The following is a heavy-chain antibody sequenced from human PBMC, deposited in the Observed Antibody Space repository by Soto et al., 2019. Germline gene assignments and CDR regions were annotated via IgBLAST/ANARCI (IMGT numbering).Heavy chain of an antibody. CDR1: GGYISTYY. CDR3: ARTPGWYFDV. V-gene: IGHV4-4*07. J-gene: IGHJ4*02. CDR2: IHASGNT. Sequence: SETLSLTCKVSGGYISTYYWSWIRQPAGKGLEWIGRIHASGNTDYNPSLKSRVTMSVDTSKNQFSLRLTSLTAADTAVYYCARTPGWYFDVWGQGTLVTVSS. D-gene: IGHD6-19*01.